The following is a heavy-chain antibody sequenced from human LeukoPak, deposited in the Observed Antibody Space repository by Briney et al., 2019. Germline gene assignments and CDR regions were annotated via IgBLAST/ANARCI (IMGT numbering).Heavy chain of an antibody. CDR3: ARDLLNWFDP. CDR2: IYYSGIT. Sequence: PSETLSLTCTVSGASISSYYWTWIRQPPGKGLEWIGYIYYSGITNYDPSLKSRVTISVDTSRNQFSLKQSSVTAADTAVYYCARDLLNWFDPWGQGTLVTVSS. V-gene: IGHV4-59*01. CDR1: GASISSYY. J-gene: IGHJ5*02.